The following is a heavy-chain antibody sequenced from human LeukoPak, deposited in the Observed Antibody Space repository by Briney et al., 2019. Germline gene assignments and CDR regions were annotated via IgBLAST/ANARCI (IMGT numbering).Heavy chain of an antibody. CDR2: FHTAGDI. V-gene: IGHV3-13*01. Sequence: GGSLRLSRAASGFTFSNYDMHWVRQATGKGLEWVSAFHTAGDIHYSGSVKGRFATSRENAKNSFYLQMNNLRAGDTAVYYCARGSCSSRSCYKRVNGLDVWGQGTPVTVSS. CDR3: ARGSCSSRSCYKRVNGLDV. D-gene: IGHD2-2*01. J-gene: IGHJ6*02. CDR1: GFTFSNYD.